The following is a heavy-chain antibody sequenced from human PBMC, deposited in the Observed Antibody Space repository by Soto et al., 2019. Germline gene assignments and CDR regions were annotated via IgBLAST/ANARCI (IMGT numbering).Heavy chain of an antibody. V-gene: IGHV1-18*04. CDR3: AREEGISDWHAFDY. Sequence: QVQLVQSGDEVKKPGASVKVSCKASGYTFTDYGISWVRQATGQGLEWMGWISTYNGNTIYAQKIQGRVTMTTDTSTSTAYVELRSLRSDDTAVYYCAREEGISDWHAFDYWGQGTLVTVSS. CDR1: GYTFTDYG. CDR2: ISTYNGNT. J-gene: IGHJ4*02. D-gene: IGHD6-19*01.